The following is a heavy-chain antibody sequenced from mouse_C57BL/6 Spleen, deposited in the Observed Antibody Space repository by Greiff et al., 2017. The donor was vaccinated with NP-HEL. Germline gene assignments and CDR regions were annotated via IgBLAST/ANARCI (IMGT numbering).Heavy chain of an antibody. J-gene: IGHJ2*01. Sequence: VQVVESGPGLVAPSQSLSITCTVSGFSFTSYAISWVRQPPGKGLEWLGVIWTGGGTNYNTAPKSRLSISKDNSKSKVFLNMTSLQTDDTARYYCARNQYYFDYWGQGTTLTVSS. V-gene: IGHV2-9-1*01. CDR2: IWTGGGT. CDR3: ARNQYYFDY. CDR1: GFSFTSYA.